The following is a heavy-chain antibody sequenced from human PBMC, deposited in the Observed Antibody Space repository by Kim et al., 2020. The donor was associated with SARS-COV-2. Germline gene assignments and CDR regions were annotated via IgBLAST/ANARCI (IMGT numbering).Heavy chain of an antibody. CDR2: ISAYNGNT. V-gene: IGHV1-18*04. CDR1: GYTFTSYG. D-gene: IGHD1-26*01. CDR3: ARDYEGATFDAFDI. Sequence: ASVKVSCKASGYTFTSYGISWVRQAPGQGLEWMGWISAYNGNTNYAQKLQGRVTMTTDTSTSTAYMELRSLRSDDTAVYYCARDYEGATFDAFDIWGQGTMVTVSS. J-gene: IGHJ3*02.